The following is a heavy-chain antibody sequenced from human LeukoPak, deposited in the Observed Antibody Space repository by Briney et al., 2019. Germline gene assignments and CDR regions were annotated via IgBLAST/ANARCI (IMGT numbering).Heavy chain of an antibody. J-gene: IGHJ3*02. V-gene: IGHV1-2*02. CDR2: INPNSGGT. D-gene: IGHD2-15*01. CDR3: ARGHDIRAFDI. CDR1: GYTFNGYY. Sequence: ASVKVSCKASGYTFNGYYIHWGRQAPGQGLGWMGWINPNSGGTNFAQKFQGRVTMTRDTSISTVYMELSRLRYDDTVVYYCARGHDIRAFDIRGQGTMVTVSS.